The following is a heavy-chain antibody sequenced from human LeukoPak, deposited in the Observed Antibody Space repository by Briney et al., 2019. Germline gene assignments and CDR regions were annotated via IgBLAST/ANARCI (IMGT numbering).Heavy chain of an antibody. J-gene: IGHJ5*02. CDR1: GGSFSGYY. D-gene: IGHD6-13*01. CDR2: INHSGST. CDR3: ARRAAVGSLGWFDP. V-gene: IGHV4-34*01. Sequence: SETLSLTCAVYGGSFSGYYWSWIRQPPGKGPEWIGEINHSGSTNHNPSLKSRVTISVDTSRNQFSLKLSSVTAADTAVYYCARRAAVGSLGWFDPWGQGTLVTVSS.